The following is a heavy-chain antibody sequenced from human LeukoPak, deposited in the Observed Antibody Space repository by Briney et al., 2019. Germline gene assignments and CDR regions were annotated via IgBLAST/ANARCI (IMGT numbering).Heavy chain of an antibody. Sequence: GESLKISCKGSGYSFTSYWIGWVRQMPGRGLEWMGIIYPSDSDSRYSPSFQGQVTISADKSISTAYLQWSSLKAPDTAMYYCALTRYSGSYYVFDYWGQGTLVTVSS. D-gene: IGHD1-26*01. V-gene: IGHV5-51*01. J-gene: IGHJ4*02. CDR2: IYPSDSDS. CDR1: GYSFTSYW. CDR3: ALTRYSGSYYVFDY.